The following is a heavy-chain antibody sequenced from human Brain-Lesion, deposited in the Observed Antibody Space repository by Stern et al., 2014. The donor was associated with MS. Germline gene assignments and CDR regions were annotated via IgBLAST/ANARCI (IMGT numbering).Heavy chain of an antibody. J-gene: IGHJ6*02. CDR1: GFNFADYT. CDR3: VKGDDFYGMDV. Sequence: QLVESGGAVVLPGGSLRLSCAATGFNFADYTMHWVRQVPGKGLEWVALTTWVGHRSDYRKSVKGRFTISRDNSKRSLYLQMNSLTIEDSALYYCVKGDDFYGMDVWGQGATVTVS. V-gene: IGHV3-43*01. CDR2: TTWVGHRS.